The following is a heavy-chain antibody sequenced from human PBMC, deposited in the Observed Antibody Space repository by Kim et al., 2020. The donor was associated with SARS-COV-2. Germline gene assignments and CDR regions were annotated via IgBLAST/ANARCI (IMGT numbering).Heavy chain of an antibody. CDR2: FDPEDGET. D-gene: IGHD3-22*01. V-gene: IGHV1-24*01. CDR1: GYTLTELS. J-gene: IGHJ4*02. CDR3: ATNYALYDSSGYYLGY. Sequence: ASVKVSCKVSGYTLTELSMHWVRQAPGKGLEWMGGFDPEDGETIDAQKFQGRVTMTEDTSTDTAYMELSSLRSEDTAVYYCATNYALYDSSGYYLGYWGQGTLVTVSS.